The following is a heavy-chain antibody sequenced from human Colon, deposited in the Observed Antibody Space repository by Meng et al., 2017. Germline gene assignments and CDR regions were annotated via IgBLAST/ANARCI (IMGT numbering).Heavy chain of an antibody. V-gene: IGHV4-30-4*01. CDR2: IYYSGST. CDR3: ARGRLTYYYGSGSYSPPDY. D-gene: IGHD3-10*01. CDR1: GGSISSGDYY. Sequence: QVQLQESGPGLVKPSQTLSLTCPVSGGSISSGDYYWSWIRQPPGKGLEWIGYIYYSGSTYYNPSLKSRVTISVDTSKNHFSLKLSSVTAADTAVYYCARGRLTYYYGSGSYSPPDYWGQGTLVTVSS. J-gene: IGHJ4*02.